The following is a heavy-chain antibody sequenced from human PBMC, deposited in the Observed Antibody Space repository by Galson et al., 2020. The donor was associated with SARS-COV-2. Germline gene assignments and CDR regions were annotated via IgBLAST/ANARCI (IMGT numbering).Heavy chain of an antibody. CDR1: GGSISSSNW. CDR3: AKWGDFYHAMDV. D-gene: IGHD1-26*01. Sequence: SETLSLTCAVSGGSISSSNWWSWVRQPPGKGLEWIGQIYQSGNTDHNPSLKSRVTISLDKSKNQLSLRLSSLTAADTAVYYCAKWGDFYHAMDVWGQGTPVTVSS. CDR2: IYQSGNT. J-gene: IGHJ6*02. V-gene: IGHV4-4*02.